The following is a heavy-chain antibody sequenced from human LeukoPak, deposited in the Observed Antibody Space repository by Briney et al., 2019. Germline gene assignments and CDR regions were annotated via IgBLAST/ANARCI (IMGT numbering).Heavy chain of an antibody. Sequence: GGSLRLSCAASGFTFSSYAMSWVRQAPGKGLEWVSAISGSGGSTYYADSVKGRFTISRDNAKNSLYLQMNSLRAEDTAVYYCARDSTGYSYGYVFGDYWGQGTLVTVSS. CDR3: ARDSTGYSYGYVFGDY. D-gene: IGHD5-18*01. V-gene: IGHV3-23*01. J-gene: IGHJ4*02. CDR1: GFTFSSYA. CDR2: ISGSGGST.